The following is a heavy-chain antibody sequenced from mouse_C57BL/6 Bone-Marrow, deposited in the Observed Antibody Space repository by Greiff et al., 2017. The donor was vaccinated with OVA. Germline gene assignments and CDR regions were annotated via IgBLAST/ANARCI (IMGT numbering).Heavy chain of an antibody. CDR2: IYPRSGNT. CDR3: ARGDYGSSYDY. V-gene: IGHV1-81*01. Sequence: ESGAELARPGASVKLSCKASGYTFTSYGISWVKQRTGQGLEWIGEIYPRSGNTYYNEKFKGKATLTADKSSSTAYMELHSLTSEDAAVYFCARGDYGSSYDYWGQGTTLTVSS. CDR1: GYTFTSYG. D-gene: IGHD1-1*01. J-gene: IGHJ2*01.